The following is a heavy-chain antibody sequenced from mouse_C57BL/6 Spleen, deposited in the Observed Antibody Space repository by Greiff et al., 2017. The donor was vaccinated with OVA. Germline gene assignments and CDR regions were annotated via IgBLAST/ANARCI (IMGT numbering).Heavy chain of an antibody. CDR3: ARPYGRGFDY. CDR1: GYTFTDYY. D-gene: IGHD1-1*01. CDR2: INPNNGGT. V-gene: IGHV1-26*01. Sequence: EVQLQQSGPELVKPGASVKISCKASGYTFTDYYMNWVKQSHGKSLEWIGDINPNNGGTSYNQKFKGKATLTVDKSSSTAYMELRSLTSEDSAVYYCARPYGRGFDYWGQGTTLTVSS. J-gene: IGHJ2*01.